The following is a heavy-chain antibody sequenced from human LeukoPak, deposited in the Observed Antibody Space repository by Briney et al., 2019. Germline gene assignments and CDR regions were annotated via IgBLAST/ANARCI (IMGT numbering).Heavy chain of an antibody. CDR1: GFTVSSNY. Sequence: GGSLRLSCAASGFTVSSNYMSWVRQAPGKGLEWVSVIYSGGSTYYADSVKGRFTISRDNSKDTLYLQMNSLRAEDTAVYNCAKDQGSGFFDIWGQGTMVTVSS. CDR3: AKDQGSGFFDI. CDR2: IYSGGST. D-gene: IGHD6-19*01. V-gene: IGHV3-66*01. J-gene: IGHJ3*02.